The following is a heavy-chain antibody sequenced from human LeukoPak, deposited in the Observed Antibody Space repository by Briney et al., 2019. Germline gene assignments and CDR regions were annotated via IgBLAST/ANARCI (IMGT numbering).Heavy chain of an antibody. V-gene: IGHV3-33*06. Sequence: GGSLRLSCAASGFTFSSYGMHWVRQAPGKGLEWVAVIWYDGSNKYYADSVRGRFTISRDNSKNTLYLQMNSLRAEDTAVYYCAKDARLYGDYVPYFDYWGQGTLVTVSS. CDR3: AKDARLYGDYVPYFDY. CDR2: IWYDGSNK. D-gene: IGHD4-17*01. J-gene: IGHJ4*02. CDR1: GFTFSSYG.